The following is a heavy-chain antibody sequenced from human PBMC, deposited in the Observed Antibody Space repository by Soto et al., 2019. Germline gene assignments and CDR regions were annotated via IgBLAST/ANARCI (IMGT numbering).Heavy chain of an antibody. Sequence: TSETLSLTCTVSGGSISSGDYYWSWIRQPPGTGLEWIGEINHSGSTNYNPSLKSRVTISVDTSKSQFSLKLSSVTAADTAVYYCAKDSGYNYGYFRWFDPWGQGTLVTVSS. V-gene: IGHV4-61*08. J-gene: IGHJ5*02. CDR3: AKDSGYNYGYFRWFDP. D-gene: IGHD5-18*01. CDR2: INHSGST. CDR1: GGSISSGDYY.